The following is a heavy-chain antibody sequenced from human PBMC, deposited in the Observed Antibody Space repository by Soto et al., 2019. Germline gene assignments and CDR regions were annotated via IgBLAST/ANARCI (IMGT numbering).Heavy chain of an antibody. V-gene: IGHV1-46*01. CDR3: ETRNPSYGYFFAY. D-gene: IGHD2-15*01. J-gene: IGHJ4*02. CDR2: INPSGGST. CDR1: GYTFTSYY. Sequence: ASVKVSCKASGYTFTSYYMHWVRQAPGQGLEWMGIINPSGGSTSYAQKFQGRVTMTRDTSTSTVYMELSSLRSEDTAVYYWETRNPSYGYFFAYWGQGTLVPVSS.